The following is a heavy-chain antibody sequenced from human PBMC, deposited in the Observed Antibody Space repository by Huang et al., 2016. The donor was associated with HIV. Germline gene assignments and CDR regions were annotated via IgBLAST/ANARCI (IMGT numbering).Heavy chain of an antibody. CDR3: ARGDYYDSSGYHPGYFDN. CDR2: IQNDGKKK. D-gene: IGHD3-22*01. V-gene: IGHV3-30*02. CDR1: GFILSNYG. Sequence: VQLLESGGGVVQPGGSLRLSCAASGFILSNYGMHWVRQGPGKGLEWGTFIQNDGKKKYYADSVKGRFTVGRDKSKNIIFVQMSSLRPDDTAIYYCARGDYYDSSGYHPGYFDNWGRGALVTVAS. J-gene: IGHJ4*02.